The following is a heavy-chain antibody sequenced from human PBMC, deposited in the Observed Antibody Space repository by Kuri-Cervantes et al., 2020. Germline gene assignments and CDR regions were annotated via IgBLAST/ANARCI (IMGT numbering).Heavy chain of an antibody. Sequence: GGSLRLSCPAAGFFYSNAYMSWVRQAPGKGLEWVGRMKSNPDGGTTDYVVPVKGRFTITRDDSKNTLYLQMNSLKTEDTVVYYGTKGGTSTVPRTPFDIWGQGTMVTVSS. J-gene: IGHJ3*02. CDR3: TKGGTSTVPRTPFDI. V-gene: IGHV3-15*01. D-gene: IGHD6-19*01. CDR2: MKSNPDGGTT. CDR1: GFFYSNAY.